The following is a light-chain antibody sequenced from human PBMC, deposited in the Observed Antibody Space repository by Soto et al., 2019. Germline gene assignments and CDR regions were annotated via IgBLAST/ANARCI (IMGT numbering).Light chain of an antibody. V-gene: IGKV3-11*01. CDR1: QSIDNY. CDR3: QQRDSWPPT. J-gene: IGKJ4*01. CDR2: DAS. Sequence: EIVLTQSPATLSLSPGERATLSYRASQSIDNYLAWYQQRAGQAPRRLIYDASNGASGIPARFSGSGFGTDFTLIISNLEPEDSAVYVCQQRDSWPPTFGGGTKVEIK.